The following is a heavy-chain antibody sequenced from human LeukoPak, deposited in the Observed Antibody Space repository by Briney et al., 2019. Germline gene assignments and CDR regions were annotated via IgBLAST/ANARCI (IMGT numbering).Heavy chain of an antibody. D-gene: IGHD1-14*01. J-gene: IGHJ4*02. CDR1: GFTFSSYW. Sequence: PGGSLTLSCAASGFTFSSYWMHWVRQAPGKGLVWVSRINSDGSSTSYADSVKGRFTISRDNAKNTLYLQMNSLRAEDTAVYYCASISVRTPNFDYWGQGTLVTVSS. CDR3: ASISVRTPNFDY. CDR2: INSDGSST. V-gene: IGHV3-74*01.